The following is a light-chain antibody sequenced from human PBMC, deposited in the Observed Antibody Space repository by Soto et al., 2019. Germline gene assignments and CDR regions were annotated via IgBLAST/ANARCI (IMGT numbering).Light chain of an antibody. Sequence: DIQMTQSPSSVSASVGDRVTITCRASQDISDWLAWHQQKPGEAPKLLIYAATTLHSGVPSRFSGSGSGTDFTLTISSLQPEDFATNYGQQGHTFPLSFGGGTKVEIK. CDR3: QQGHTFPLS. CDR1: QDISDW. V-gene: IGKV1-12*01. CDR2: AAT. J-gene: IGKJ4*01.